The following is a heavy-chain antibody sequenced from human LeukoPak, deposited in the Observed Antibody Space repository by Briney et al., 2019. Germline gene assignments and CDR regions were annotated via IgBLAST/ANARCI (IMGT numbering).Heavy chain of an antibody. D-gene: IGHD2-15*01. CDR2: ISAYNGNT. V-gene: IGHV1-18*01. CDR1: GYTFTSYG. J-gene: IGHJ5*02. Sequence: ASVTVSCKASGYTFTSYGISWVRQAPGQGLEWMGWISAYNGNTNYAQKLQGRVTMATDTSTSTAYMELRSLRSDDTAVYYCARLGYCSGGSCYLNWFDPWGQGTLVTVSS. CDR3: ARLGYCSGGSCYLNWFDP.